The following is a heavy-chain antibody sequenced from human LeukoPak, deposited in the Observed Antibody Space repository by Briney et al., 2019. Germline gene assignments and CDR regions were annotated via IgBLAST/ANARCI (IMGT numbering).Heavy chain of an antibody. CDR3: SRDGGFWSAYPLDY. CDR2: ISTTSSNI. D-gene: IGHD3-3*01. Sequence: GGSLRLSCAASGFTFTTYNMNWVRQVPGRGLEWVSCISTTSSNIYYVDSVEGRFTISRDNAKNLLYLQMDSLRDEDTAVYYCSRDGGFWSAYPLDYWGQGTLVTVSA. V-gene: IGHV3-48*02. J-gene: IGHJ4*02. CDR1: GFTFTTYN.